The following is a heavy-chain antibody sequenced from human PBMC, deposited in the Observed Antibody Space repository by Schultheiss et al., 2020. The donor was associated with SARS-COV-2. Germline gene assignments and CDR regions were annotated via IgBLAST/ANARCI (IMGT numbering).Heavy chain of an antibody. CDR1: GFTFSSYA. Sequence: GVLKISCSASGFTFSSYAMSWVRQAPGKGLEWVSAISGSGGSTYYADSVKGRFTISRDNSKNTLYLQMSSLRAEDTAVYYCVKEGWFDPWGQGTLVTVSS. J-gene: IGHJ5*02. CDR2: ISGSGGST. V-gene: IGHV3-23*01. CDR3: VKEGWFDP.